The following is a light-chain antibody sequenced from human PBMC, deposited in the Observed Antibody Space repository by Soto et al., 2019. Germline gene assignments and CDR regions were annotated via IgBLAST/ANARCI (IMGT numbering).Light chain of an antibody. J-gene: IGKJ2*01. V-gene: IGKV3-20*01. CDR1: QSVSSSY. CDR3: RKYRSSPPNS. Sequence: EIVLTQSPGTLSLSPGERATLSCRASQSVSSSYLAWYQQKPGQAPRLLIYGASSRATGIPDRFSGSGSGTDFTLTLSRLEFEDFAVHYCRKYRSSPPNSFGQGTKLEIK. CDR2: GAS.